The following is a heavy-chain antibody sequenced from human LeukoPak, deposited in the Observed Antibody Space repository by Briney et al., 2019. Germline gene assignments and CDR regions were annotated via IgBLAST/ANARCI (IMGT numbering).Heavy chain of an antibody. CDR1: GFSFSSYW. J-gene: IGHJ4*02. Sequence: GGSLRLSCAASGFSFSSYWMHWVRQAPGKGLVWVSRIDSDGSSTTYADSVKGRFTISRDNAKNTLYLQINSLRADDTAVYYCARLGGSSPFDYWGQGTLVTVSS. CDR3: ARLGGSSPFDY. D-gene: IGHD6-6*01. CDR2: IDSDGSST. V-gene: IGHV3-74*01.